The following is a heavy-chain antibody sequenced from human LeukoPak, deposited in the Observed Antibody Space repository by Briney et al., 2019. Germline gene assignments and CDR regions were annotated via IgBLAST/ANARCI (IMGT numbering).Heavy chain of an antibody. CDR2: INSDGSST. D-gene: IGHD2-15*01. Sequence: GGSLRLSCAASGFTFSIYWMHWVRQAPGKGLVWVPRINSDGSSTSYADSVKGRFTISRDNAKNTLYLQMNSLRAEDTAVYYCARSGYCSGGSCYYFDYWGQGTLVTVSS. CDR1: GFTFSIYW. CDR3: ARSGYCSGGSCYYFDY. V-gene: IGHV3-74*01. J-gene: IGHJ4*02.